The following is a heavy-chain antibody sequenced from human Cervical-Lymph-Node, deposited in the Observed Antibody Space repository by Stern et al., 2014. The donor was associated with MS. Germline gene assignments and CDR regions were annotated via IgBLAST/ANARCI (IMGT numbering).Heavy chain of an antibody. CDR3: AREDYTQDFDY. D-gene: IGHD4-11*01. J-gene: IGHJ4*02. V-gene: IGHV3-21*04. CDR2: ISGDSGDI. Sequence: EVQLVESGGGLVQPGGSLRLSCVASGLAFSSSAMNWVRQAPGKGLEWVSSISGDSGDIHYAASVKGRFTISRDNLKKSLYLQMNSLRAEDTAFYYCAREDYTQDFDYWGRGTLVIVSS. CDR1: GLAFSSSA.